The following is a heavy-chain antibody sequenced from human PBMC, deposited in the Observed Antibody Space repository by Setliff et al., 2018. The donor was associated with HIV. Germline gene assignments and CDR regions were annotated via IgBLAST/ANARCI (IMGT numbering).Heavy chain of an antibody. CDR1: VYTLTEVS. CDR3: TTGLRWLVESTGKYFQQ. CDR2: FDPEGGQT. D-gene: IGHD1-26*01. J-gene: IGHJ1*01. V-gene: IGHV1-24*01. Sequence: ASVKVSCKVSVYTLTEVSMHWVRQTPGNGLEWLGGFDPEGGQTIYAPKFLGRIAMTEDTSADTAYMELSRLRSEDTAVYYCTTGLRWLVESTGKYFQQWGQGTLVT.